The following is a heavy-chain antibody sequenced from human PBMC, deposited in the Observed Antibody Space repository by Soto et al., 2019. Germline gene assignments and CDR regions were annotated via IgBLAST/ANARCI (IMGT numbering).Heavy chain of an antibody. V-gene: IGHV3-23*01. CDR2: INSGGRT. D-gene: IGHD4-17*01. Sequence: EVQLLESGGGLVQHGGSLRLSCAASGFTFSSYTMNWVRQAPGKGLEWVSGINSGGRTYYADSVKGRFTISRDDSKNTLYLQIISLRAEDTAVYYCAKDLRPDGVWDFDYWGQGTLVTVSS. J-gene: IGHJ4*02. CDR3: AKDLRPDGVWDFDY. CDR1: GFTFSSYT.